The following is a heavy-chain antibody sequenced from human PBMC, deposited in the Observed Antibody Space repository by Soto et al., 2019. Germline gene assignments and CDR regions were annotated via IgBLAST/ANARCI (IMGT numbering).Heavy chain of an antibody. Sequence: PSETLSLTFTVSSGSIKSFYWSWLRQPAGKGLEWIGRIHSSGTTNYNPSLKSRVTMSGDTSRNQSTLKLTSETAAHTAVYYCPRDRIIGTSYSDYWGQGVLVTV. CDR1: SGSIKSFY. V-gene: IGHV4-4*07. J-gene: IGHJ4*02. CDR2: IHSSGTT. CDR3: PRDRIIGTSYSDY. D-gene: IGHD1-7*01.